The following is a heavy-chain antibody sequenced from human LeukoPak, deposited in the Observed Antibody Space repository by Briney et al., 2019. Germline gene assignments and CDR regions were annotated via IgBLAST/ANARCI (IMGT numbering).Heavy chain of an antibody. J-gene: IGHJ3*02. CDR2: IYHSGST. V-gene: IGHV4-4*02. Sequence: SETLSLTCAVSGGSISSSNWWSWVRQPPGKGLEWIGEIYHSGSTNYNPSLKSRVTTSVDKSKNQFSLKLSSVTAADTAVYYCARDTLLSPQPLRRGSYYRAFDIWGQGTMVTVSS. D-gene: IGHD1-26*01. CDR3: ARDTLLSPQPLRRGSYYRAFDI. CDR1: GGSISSSNW.